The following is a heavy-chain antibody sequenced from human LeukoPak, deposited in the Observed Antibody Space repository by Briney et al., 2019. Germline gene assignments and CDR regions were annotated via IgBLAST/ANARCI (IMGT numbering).Heavy chain of an antibody. CDR2: FRYSGNT. Sequence: SETLSLTCTVSGGSISSSSYYWGWIRQTPGKGLEWIESFRYSGNTYYNPSLKSRVTISVDTSKNQFSLKLSSVTAADTAVYYCASTTGTSDYYYYMDVWGKGTTVTISS. CDR3: ASTTGTSDYYYYMDV. V-gene: IGHV4-39*07. CDR1: GGSISSSSYY. D-gene: IGHD1-1*01. J-gene: IGHJ6*03.